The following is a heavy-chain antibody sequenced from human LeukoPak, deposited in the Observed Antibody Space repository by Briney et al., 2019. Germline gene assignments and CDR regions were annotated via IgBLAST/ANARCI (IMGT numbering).Heavy chain of an antibody. CDR1: GGTFSSYA. Sequence: SVNVSCKASGGTFSSYAISWVRQAPGQGLEWMGGIIPIFGTANYAQKFQGRVTITADESTSTAYMELSSLRSEDTAVYYCARDLTGHYDFWSGYSSYYYYMDVWGKGTTVTVSS. D-gene: IGHD3-3*01. J-gene: IGHJ6*03. V-gene: IGHV1-69*13. CDR3: ARDLTGHYDFWSGYSSYYYYMDV. CDR2: IIPIFGTA.